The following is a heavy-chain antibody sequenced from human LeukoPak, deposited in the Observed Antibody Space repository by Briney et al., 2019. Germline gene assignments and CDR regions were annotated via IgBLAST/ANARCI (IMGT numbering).Heavy chain of an antibody. J-gene: IGHJ5*02. D-gene: IGHD2-15*01. Sequence: SETLSLTCTASGRSISSYYWSWLRQPPGKGLEWLGYIYYSGSTNYNPSLKSRVTISVDTPKNQFSLKLSSVTAADTAVYYCARQGLYCSGGSCYHNWFDPWGQGTLVTVSS. CDR3: ARQGLYCSGGSCYHNWFDP. V-gene: IGHV4-59*01. CDR2: IYYSGST. CDR1: GRSISSYY.